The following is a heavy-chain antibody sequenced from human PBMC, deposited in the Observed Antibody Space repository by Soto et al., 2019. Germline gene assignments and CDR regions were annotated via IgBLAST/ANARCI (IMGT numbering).Heavy chain of an antibody. CDR3: TRRFSDGWYSDY. V-gene: IGHV3-33*01. CDR1: GFIFSGYG. J-gene: IGHJ4*02. D-gene: IGHD6-19*01. Sequence: QVQLVESGGGVVQPGRSLRLSCAASGFIFSGYGMHWVRQAPGKGLEWVAVIWYDGSNENYADSVKGRFTISRDTSKNTLYLQMNSLSAEDTAVYYCTRRFSDGWYSDYWGQGTLVTVSS. CDR2: IWYDGSNE.